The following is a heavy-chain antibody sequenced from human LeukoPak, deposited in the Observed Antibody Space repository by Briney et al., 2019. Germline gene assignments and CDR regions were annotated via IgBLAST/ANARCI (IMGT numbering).Heavy chain of an antibody. D-gene: IGHD2-21*02. CDR3: ARFAYCGGHCWYYFDY. Sequence: SETLSLTCTVSGGSIRSSYYYWGWIRQPPGKGLEWIGSIYDSGSTYYNPSLKSRVTISVDTSKNQFSLKLSSVTAADTAVYYCARFAYCGGHCWYYFDYWGQGTLVTVSS. V-gene: IGHV4-39*07. CDR2: IYDSGST. J-gene: IGHJ4*02. CDR1: GGSIRSSYYY.